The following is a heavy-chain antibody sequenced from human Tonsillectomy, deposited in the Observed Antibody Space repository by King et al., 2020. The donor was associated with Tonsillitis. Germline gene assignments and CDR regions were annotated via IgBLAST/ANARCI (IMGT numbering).Heavy chain of an antibody. D-gene: IGHD3-22*01. V-gene: IGHV1-2*02. Sequence: VQLVESGAEVKKPGTSVKVSCKASGYTFTGYYVHWVRQAPGQGLEWMGWINPNSGGTNYAQTFQGRITMTSDTSISTSYMELTRLTSDDTAVFYCARDLSYDSSGYYVYWGQGTLVTVSS. CDR1: GYTFTGYY. CDR2: INPNSGGT. CDR3: ARDLSYDSSGYYVY. J-gene: IGHJ4*02.